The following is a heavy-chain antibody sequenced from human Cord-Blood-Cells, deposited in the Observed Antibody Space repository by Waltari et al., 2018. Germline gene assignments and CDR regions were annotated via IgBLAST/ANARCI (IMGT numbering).Heavy chain of an antibody. D-gene: IGHD2-2*02. CDR1: GYTFTGYY. J-gene: IGHJ4*02. Sequence: QVQLVQSGAEVKKPGASVTVSCKASGYTFTGYYMHWVRQAPGQGLEWMGWINPNSGGTNYAQKFQGRVTMTRDTSISTAYMELSRLRSDDTAVYYCARDGNAVPAAIWIGYWGQGTLVTVSS. CDR2: INPNSGGT. V-gene: IGHV1-2*02. CDR3: ARDGNAVPAAIWIGY.